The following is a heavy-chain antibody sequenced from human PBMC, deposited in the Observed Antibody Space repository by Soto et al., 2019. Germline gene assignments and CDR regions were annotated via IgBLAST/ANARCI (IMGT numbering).Heavy chain of an antibody. Sequence: GSLRLSCAASGFTFSSNWMPWVRQAPGKGLVWVSRINSDGSITSYADSVNGQFTISRDNAKSTLYLQMNSLRADDTAVYYCARGSSSWYVSFDYWGQGILVTVSS. CDR1: GFTFSSNW. V-gene: IGHV3-74*01. J-gene: IGHJ4*02. CDR2: INSDGSIT. CDR3: ARGSSSWYVSFDY. D-gene: IGHD6-13*01.